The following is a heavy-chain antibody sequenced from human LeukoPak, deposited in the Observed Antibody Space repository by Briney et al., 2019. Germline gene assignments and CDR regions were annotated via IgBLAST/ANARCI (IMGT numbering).Heavy chain of an antibody. Sequence: GGSLRLSCAASGFTFSSYAMHWVRQAPGKGLEWVAVISYDGSNKYYADSVKGRFTISRDNSKNTLYLQMNSLRAEDTAVYYCAREREIDYWGQGTLVTVSS. V-gene: IGHV3-30-3*01. J-gene: IGHJ4*02. CDR1: GFTFSSYA. CDR3: AREREIDY. CDR2: ISYDGSNK.